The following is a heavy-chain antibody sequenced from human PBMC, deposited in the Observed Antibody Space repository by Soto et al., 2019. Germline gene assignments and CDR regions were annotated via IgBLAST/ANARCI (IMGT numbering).Heavy chain of an antibody. J-gene: IGHJ3*02. CDR1: GGTFISYA. Sequence: QVHLVQSGAEVKKPGSSVKVSCKASGGTFISYAISWVRQAPGQRLEWMGEIIPTFGTPNYAQKFQDRLTISADESTSTFYMELSSLKSEDTAVFYCARRYAGKMATGAFDIWGQGTMVIVSS. CDR3: ARRYAGKMATGAFDI. CDR2: IIPTFGTP. D-gene: IGHD5-12*01. V-gene: IGHV1-69*12.